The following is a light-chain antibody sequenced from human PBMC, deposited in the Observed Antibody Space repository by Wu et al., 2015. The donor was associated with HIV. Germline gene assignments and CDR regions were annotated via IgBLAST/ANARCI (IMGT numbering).Light chain of an antibody. CDR3: QQTFEAPRA. CDR1: QNVNTF. V-gene: IGKV1-39*01. Sequence: IQLTQSPSSPSASVRDRVTITCRTSQNVNTFLNWYQQRPGKAPNLLIYSASNLQSGVPPRFSGRGSGTDFSLTIYSLQPEDFATYYCQQTFEAPRAFGQGTKLEV. J-gene: IGKJ1*01. CDR2: SAS.